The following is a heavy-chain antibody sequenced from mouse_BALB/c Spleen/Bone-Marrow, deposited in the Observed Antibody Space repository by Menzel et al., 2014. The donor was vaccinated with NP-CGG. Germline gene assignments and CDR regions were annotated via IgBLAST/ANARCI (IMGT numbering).Heavy chain of an antibody. CDR3: AFYYGNYGDY. D-gene: IGHD2-1*01. J-gene: IGHJ2*01. CDR2: IDTSDSYT. V-gene: IGHV1-69*01. Sequence: VKLQESGAELVMPGASVKMSCKASGYTFTDYWMHWVKQRPGQGLERIGAIDTSDSYTSYNQKFKGKATLTVDESSSTAYMQLSSLTSEDSAVYYCAFYYGNYGDYWGQGTTLIVSS. CDR1: GYTFTDYW.